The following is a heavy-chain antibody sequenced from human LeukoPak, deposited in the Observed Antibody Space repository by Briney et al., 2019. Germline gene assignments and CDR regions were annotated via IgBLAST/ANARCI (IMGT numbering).Heavy chain of an antibody. Sequence: GRSPRLSCAAAGFTFSSYGMHWVRQPPGKGLGWVAVIWYDGSNKYYADSVKGRFTISRDNSKNTLYLQMNSLRAEDTAVYYCARDKSEVLLWFGEPQNWFDPWGQGTLVTVSS. CDR2: IWYDGSNK. V-gene: IGHV3-33*01. D-gene: IGHD3-10*01. CDR1: GFTFSSYG. CDR3: ARDKSEVLLWFGEPQNWFDP. J-gene: IGHJ5*02.